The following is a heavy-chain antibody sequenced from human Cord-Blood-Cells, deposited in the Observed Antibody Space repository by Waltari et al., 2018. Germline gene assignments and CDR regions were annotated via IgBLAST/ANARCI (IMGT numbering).Heavy chain of an antibody. D-gene: IGHD5-12*01. CDR2: INPNSGGT. J-gene: IGHJ4*02. V-gene: IGHV1-2*02. Sequence: TFTGYYMHWVRQAPGQGLEWMGWINPNSGGTNYAQKFQGRVTMTRDTSISTAYMELSRLRSDDTAVYYCARDRGGYDIDYWGQGTLVTVSS. CDR3: ARDRGGYDIDY. CDR1: TFTGYY.